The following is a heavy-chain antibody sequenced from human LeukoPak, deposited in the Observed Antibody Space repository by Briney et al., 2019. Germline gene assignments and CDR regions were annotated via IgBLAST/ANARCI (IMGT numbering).Heavy chain of an antibody. Sequence: GGSLRLSCAASGFTFSSYAMRWVRQAPGKGLEWVAAISYDGSNKYYADSVKGRFTISRDNSKNTLYLQMNILRAEDTAVYYCARKTDSGGQGDYWGPGTLVTVSS. CDR1: GFTFSSYA. V-gene: IGHV3-30*04. CDR2: ISYDGSNK. CDR3: ARKTDSGGQGDY. J-gene: IGHJ4*02. D-gene: IGHD3-22*01.